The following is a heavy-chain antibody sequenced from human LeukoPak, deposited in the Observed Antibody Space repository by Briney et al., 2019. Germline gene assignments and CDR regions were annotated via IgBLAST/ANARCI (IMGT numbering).Heavy chain of an antibody. CDR1: GYTFTSYY. J-gene: IGHJ4*02. CDR2: INPSGGST. D-gene: IGHD6-19*01. V-gene: IGHV1-46*01. CDR3: ARRYSSGWLLDY. Sequence: ASVKVSRKASGYTFTSYYMHWVRQAPGQGLEWMGIINPSGGSTSYAQKFQGRVTMTRDTSTSTVYMELSSLRSEDTAVYYCARRYSSGWLLDYWGQRTLVTVSS.